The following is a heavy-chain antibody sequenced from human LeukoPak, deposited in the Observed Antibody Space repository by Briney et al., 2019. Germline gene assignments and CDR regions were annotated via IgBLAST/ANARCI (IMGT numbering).Heavy chain of an antibody. J-gene: IGHJ4*02. D-gene: IGHD2-2*01. V-gene: IGHV3-30*03. CDR2: ISYDGSNK. CDR3: ARSVVPATSRGLDY. CDR1: GFTFSSYG. Sequence: GGSLRLSCAASGFTFSSYGMHWVRQAPGKGLEWVAVISYDGSNKYYADSVKGRFTISRDNSKNTLYLQMNSLRAEDTAVYYCARSVVPATSRGLDYWGQGTLVTVSS.